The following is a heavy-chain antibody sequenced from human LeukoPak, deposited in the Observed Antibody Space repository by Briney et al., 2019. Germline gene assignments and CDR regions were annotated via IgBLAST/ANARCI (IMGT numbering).Heavy chain of an antibody. CDR2: INHSGST. CDR1: GGSFSGYY. D-gene: IGHD5-24*01. V-gene: IGHV4-34*01. Sequence: SETLSLTCAVYGGSFSGYYWSWIRQPLGKGLEWIGEINHSGSTNYNPSLKSRVTISVDTSKNQFSLKLSSVTAADTAVYYCARVLKATITVDYWGQGTLVTVSS. CDR3: ARVLKATITVDY. J-gene: IGHJ4*02.